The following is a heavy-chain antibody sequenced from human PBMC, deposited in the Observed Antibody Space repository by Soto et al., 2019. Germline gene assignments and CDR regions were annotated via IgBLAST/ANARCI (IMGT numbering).Heavy chain of an antibody. CDR3: ARQIYDSDTGPNFQYYFDS. J-gene: IGHJ4*02. Sequence: GESLKISCKGSGYSFASYWITWVRQKPGKGLEWMGRIDPSDSQTYYSPSFRGHVTISATKSITTVFLQWSSLRASDTAMYYCARQIYDSDTGPNFQYYFDSWGQGTPVTVSS. D-gene: IGHD3-22*01. V-gene: IGHV5-10-1*01. CDR2: IDPSDSQT. CDR1: GYSFASYW.